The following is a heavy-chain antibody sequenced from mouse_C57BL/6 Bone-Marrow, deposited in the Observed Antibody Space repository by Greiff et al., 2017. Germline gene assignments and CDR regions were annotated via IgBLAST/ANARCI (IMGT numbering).Heavy chain of an antibody. J-gene: IGHJ1*03. CDR2: ISGGGGNT. CDR3: AMYDYGDFDV. D-gene: IGHD2-4*01. CDR1: GFTFSSYT. Sequence: EVKLMESGGGLVKPGGSLKLSCAASGFTFSSYTMSWVRQTPEKRLEWVATISGGGGNTYYPDSVKGRFTISRDNAKNTLYLQMSSLRSEDTALYYCAMYDYGDFDVWGTGTTVTVSS. V-gene: IGHV5-9*01.